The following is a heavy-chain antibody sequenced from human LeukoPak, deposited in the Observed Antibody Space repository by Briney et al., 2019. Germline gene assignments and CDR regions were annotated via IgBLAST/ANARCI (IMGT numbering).Heavy chain of an antibody. CDR1: GFTLSSYA. Sequence: PGGSLRLSCAASGFTLSSYAMSWVRQGPGKGLEWVSAISVSGNTYHADSVTGRFTISRDSSKNTLYLQMNSLRAEDTAVYYCAKEKGMIVVDNDWGQGTLVTVSS. D-gene: IGHD3-22*01. CDR2: ISVSGNT. V-gene: IGHV3-23*01. CDR3: AKEKGMIVVDND. J-gene: IGHJ4*02.